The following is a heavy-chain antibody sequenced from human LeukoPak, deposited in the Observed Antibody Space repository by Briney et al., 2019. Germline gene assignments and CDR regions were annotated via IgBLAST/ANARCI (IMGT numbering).Heavy chain of an antibody. D-gene: IGHD2-15*01. V-gene: IGHV1-2*06. CDR3: ARPKMAPGYCSGGSCYPIGY. CDR2: INPNSGGT. J-gene: IGHJ4*02. Sequence: EASVKVSCKASGYTFTGYYMHWVRQAPGQGVEWMGRINPNSGGTNYAQKFQGRVTMTRDTSISTAYMELSRLRSDDTAVYYCARPKMAPGYCSGGSCYPIGYWGQGTLVTVSS. CDR1: GYTFTGYY.